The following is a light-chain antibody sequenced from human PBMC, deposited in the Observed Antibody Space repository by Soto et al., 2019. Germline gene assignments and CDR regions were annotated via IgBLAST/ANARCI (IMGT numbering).Light chain of an antibody. V-gene: IGKV1D-12*01. CDR3: QQSNTFPSFT. J-gene: IGKJ3*01. CDR2: AAS. Sequence: DIQMTQSPSSVSASVGDRITITCRASQDISTWLAWYQQKPGRAPKLLIYAASSLQSGVPSRFSGSASGTEFTLTVSSLQPEDFATYYCQQSNTFPSFTFGPGPKVDI. CDR1: QDISTW.